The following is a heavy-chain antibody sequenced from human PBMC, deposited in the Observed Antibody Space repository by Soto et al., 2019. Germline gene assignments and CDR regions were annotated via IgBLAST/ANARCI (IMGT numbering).Heavy chain of an antibody. Sequence: SETLSLTCTVSGGSISSYYWSWIRQPPGKGLEWIGYIYYSGSTNYHPSLNCLLTSSVDTSKNLFSLQLSSLTAADTAVYYCSRAGGDYYDSSGRLDYWRQGTLVTVSS. D-gene: IGHD3-22*01. CDR1: GGSISSYY. CDR2: IYYSGST. V-gene: IGHV4-59*01. CDR3: SRAGGDYYDSSGRLDY. J-gene: IGHJ4*02.